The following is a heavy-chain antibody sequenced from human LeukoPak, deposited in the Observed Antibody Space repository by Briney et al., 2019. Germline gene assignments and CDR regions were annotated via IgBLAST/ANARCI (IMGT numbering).Heavy chain of an antibody. CDR2: INPSGGST. CDR3: AREGGVDGYNINDAFDI. V-gene: IGHV1-46*01. D-gene: IGHD5-24*01. CDR1: GYTFTYYY. J-gene: IGHJ3*02. Sequence: ASVKVSCKASGYTFTYYYMHWVRQAPGQGLEWMGIINPSGGSTSYAQKFQGRVTMTRDTSTSTVYMELSSLRSEDTAVYYCAREGGVDGYNINDAFDIWGQGTMVTVSS.